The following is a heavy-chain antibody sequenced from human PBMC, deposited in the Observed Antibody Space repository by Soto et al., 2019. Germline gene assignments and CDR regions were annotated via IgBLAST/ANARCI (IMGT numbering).Heavy chain of an antibody. V-gene: IGHV4-59*08. J-gene: IGHJ4*02. CDR3: ARYHYGDFIY. D-gene: IGHD4-17*01. CDR1: GGSISSYY. Sequence: TLSLTCTVSGGSISSYYWSWIRQPPGKGLEWIGYIYYSGSTNYNPSLKSRVTISVDTSKNQFSLKLSSVTAADTAVYYCARYHYGDFIYWGQGTLVTVSS. CDR2: IYYSGST.